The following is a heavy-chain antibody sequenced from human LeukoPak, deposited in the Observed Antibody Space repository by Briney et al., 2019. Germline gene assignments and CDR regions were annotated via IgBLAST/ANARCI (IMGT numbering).Heavy chain of an antibody. Sequence: GGSLRLSCAASGFSFSHYGMSWVRQAPGERLEWVSVIRGSGTSTYYADSVRGRLTISRDNSKNTVYLQMNSLRVDDTAVYYCAKLNVFLSFGAYYPFDLGGQGALVTVSP. CDR3: AKLNVFLSFGAYYPFDL. CDR2: IRGSGTST. V-gene: IGHV3-23*01. CDR1: GFSFSHYG. D-gene: IGHD3-10*01. J-gene: IGHJ4*02.